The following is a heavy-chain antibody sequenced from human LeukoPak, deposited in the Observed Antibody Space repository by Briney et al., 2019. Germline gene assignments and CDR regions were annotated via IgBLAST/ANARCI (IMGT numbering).Heavy chain of an antibody. CDR2: IYYSGST. J-gene: IGHJ4*02. D-gene: IGHD6-13*01. CDR3: ARGSKAAAGYYFDY. V-gene: IGHV4-31*03. Sequence: SETLSLTCTVSGGSISGGGYYWSWIRQHPGKGLEWIGYIYYSGSTYYNPSLKSRVTISVDTSKNQFSLKLSSVTAADTAVYYCARGSKAAAGYYFDYWGQGTLVTVSS. CDR1: GGSISGGGYY.